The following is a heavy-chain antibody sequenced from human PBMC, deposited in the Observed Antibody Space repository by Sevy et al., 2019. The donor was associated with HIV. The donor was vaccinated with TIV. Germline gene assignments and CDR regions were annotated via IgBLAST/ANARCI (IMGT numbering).Heavy chain of an antibody. CDR2: VSGGNT. V-gene: IGHV3-23*01. D-gene: IGHD3-10*01. Sequence: GGSLRLSCAASGFTFSSYGMVWVRQAPGKGLEWVSAVSGGNTYYADSVKGRFTISRDNPKNTLYLQVNSRRAEDTAVYNCARGGGGYYDSWGQGTLVTVSS. CDR1: GFTFSSYG. J-gene: IGHJ4*02. CDR3: ARGGGGYYDS.